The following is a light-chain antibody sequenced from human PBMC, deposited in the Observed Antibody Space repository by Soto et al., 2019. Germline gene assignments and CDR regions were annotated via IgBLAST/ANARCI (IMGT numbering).Light chain of an antibody. CDR2: GAS. CDR3: QQYGRAPRT. Sequence: EIVLTQSPGTLSLSPGERATLSCRASQSIKSSSLAWYQQRPGQAPRLLIYGASSRATGIPDKFSGSGSGTDFTLTIGRLEPEDFAIYYCQQYGRAPRTFGQGTK. J-gene: IGKJ1*01. CDR1: QSIKSSS. V-gene: IGKV3-20*01.